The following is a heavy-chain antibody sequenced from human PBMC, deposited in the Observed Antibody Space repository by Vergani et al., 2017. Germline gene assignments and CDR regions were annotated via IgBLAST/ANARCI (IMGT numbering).Heavy chain of an antibody. Sequence: QVQLVQSGAEVGKPGASVKISCKASGYTFTAYYIHWVRQAPEQGLEWVGVISPDGFSTFYAQKFQGRFTITRDTSTSTVYVEVTSLRSDDTAVYYCAREPPLTGFFDYWGQGTLVTVSS. CDR3: AREPPLTGFFDY. J-gene: IGHJ4*02. V-gene: IGHV1-46*03. CDR1: GYTFTAYY. D-gene: IGHD3-9*01. CDR2: ISPDGFST.